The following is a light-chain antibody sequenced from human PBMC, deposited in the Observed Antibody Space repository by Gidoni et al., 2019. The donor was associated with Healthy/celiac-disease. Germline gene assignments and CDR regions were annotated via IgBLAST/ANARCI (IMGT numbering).Light chain of an antibody. CDR1: QSVLYSANNKNY. CDR3: QQYYSTPRT. CDR2: WAS. Sequence: DLVMTQSPDSLASSLGEGATINCKSSQSVLYSANNKNYLAWYQQKPGQPPKLLIYWASTRESGVPDRFSGSGSGTDFTLTISSLQAEDVAVYYCQQYYSTPRTFGQGTKVEIK. J-gene: IGKJ1*01. V-gene: IGKV4-1*01.